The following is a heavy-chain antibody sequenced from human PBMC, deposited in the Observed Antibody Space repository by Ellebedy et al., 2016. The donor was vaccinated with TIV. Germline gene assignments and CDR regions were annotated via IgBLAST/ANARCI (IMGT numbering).Heavy chain of an antibody. D-gene: IGHD5-12*01. CDR2: IIPIFGTA. J-gene: IGHJ2*01. Sequence: SVKVSXXASGYTFTGYYMHWVRQAPGQGLEWMGGIIPIFGTANYAQKFQGRVTITADESTSTAYMELSSLRSEDTAVYYCAGGVGGGGYEDDYEWYFDLWGRGTLVTVSS. CDR3: AGGVGGGGYEDDYEWYFDL. CDR1: GYTFTGYY. V-gene: IGHV1-69*13.